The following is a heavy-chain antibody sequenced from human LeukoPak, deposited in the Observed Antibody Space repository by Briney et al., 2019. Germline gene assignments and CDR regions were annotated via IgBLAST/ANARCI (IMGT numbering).Heavy chain of an antibody. CDR1: GFTFSSYW. Sequence: GGSLRLSCAASGFTFSSYWMSWVRQAPGKGLQWVSNIKQDGSEEYYVDSVKGRFTISRDNAKNLLYLQMNSLRAEDTAVYYCARALREMATILVFDYWGQGTLVTVSS. CDR3: ARALREMATILVFDY. CDR2: IKQDGSEE. D-gene: IGHD5-24*01. J-gene: IGHJ4*02. V-gene: IGHV3-7*01.